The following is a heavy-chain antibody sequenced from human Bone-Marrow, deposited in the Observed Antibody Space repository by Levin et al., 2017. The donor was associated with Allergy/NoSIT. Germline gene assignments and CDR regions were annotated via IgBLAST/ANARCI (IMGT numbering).Heavy chain of an antibody. CDR1: GYTFNSYA. J-gene: IGHJ5*02. D-gene: IGHD2-2*01. V-gene: IGHV1-18*01. Sequence: ASVKVSCKASGYTFNSYALSWVRQAPGQGLEWLAWINTYNGNTNYAQKVQGRVTLTTDTSTNTAYMELRSLRSYDTAVYYCARVGCSSTSCYVGNWFDPWGQGTLVTVSS. CDR2: INTYNGNT. CDR3: ARVGCSSTSCYVGNWFDP.